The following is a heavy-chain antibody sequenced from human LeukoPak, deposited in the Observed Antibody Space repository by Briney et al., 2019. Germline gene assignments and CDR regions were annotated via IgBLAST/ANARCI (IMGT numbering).Heavy chain of an antibody. J-gene: IGHJ4*02. CDR1: GFTFSSYS. Sequence: GGSLKLSCAASGFTFSSYSMNWVRQAPGKGLEWVSSISSSSSYIYYADSVKGRFTISRDNAKNSLYLQMNSLRAEDTAVYYCAREGDGYNSPFDYWGQGTLVTVSS. D-gene: IGHD5-24*01. CDR2: ISSSSSYI. CDR3: AREGDGYNSPFDY. V-gene: IGHV3-21*01.